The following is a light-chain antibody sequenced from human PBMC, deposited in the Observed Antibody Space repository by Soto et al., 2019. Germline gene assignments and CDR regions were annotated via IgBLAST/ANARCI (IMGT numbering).Light chain of an antibody. CDR1: ENVGTN. Sequence: IVLTQSPATLSVSPGERVTLSCRASENVGTNLAWYQQRPGQPPRLRIYGSSTRAPGISATFSGSGSRTAFTLTISRLQSEDSGVYYCQQSNKWGLSFGGGNRVEIK. CDR3: QQSNKWGLS. V-gene: IGKV3D-15*01. J-gene: IGKJ4*01. CDR2: GSS.